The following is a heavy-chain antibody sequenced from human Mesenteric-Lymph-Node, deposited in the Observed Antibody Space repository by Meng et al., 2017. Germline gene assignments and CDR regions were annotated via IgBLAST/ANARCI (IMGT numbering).Heavy chain of an antibody. CDR2: IKQDGSEK. CDR1: GGSFSGYY. CDR3: ARDRETYYYDSSGYNDY. Sequence: ETLSLTCAVYGGSFSGYYWSWIRQAPGKGLEWVANIKQDGSEKYYVDSVKGRFTISRDNAKNSLYLQMNSLRAEDTAVYYCARDRETYYYDSSGYNDYWGQGTLVTVSS. J-gene: IGHJ4*02. D-gene: IGHD3-22*01. V-gene: IGHV3-7*01.